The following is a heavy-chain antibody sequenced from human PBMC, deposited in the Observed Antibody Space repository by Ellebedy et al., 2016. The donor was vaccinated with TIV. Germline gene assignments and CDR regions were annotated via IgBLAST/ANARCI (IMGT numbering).Heavy chain of an antibody. J-gene: IGHJ4*02. CDR2: IRGDGIST. V-gene: IGHV3-74*01. D-gene: IGHD3-3*01. Sequence: GGSLRLSXAASGFILSNYWIHWVRQVPGKGLVWVSHIRGDGISTSYADSVKGRFTISRDNAKNTMYLQMNSLRAEDTAVYYCARDGVGLIDLDSWGQGTLVTVSS. CDR3: ARDGVGLIDLDS. CDR1: GFILSNYW.